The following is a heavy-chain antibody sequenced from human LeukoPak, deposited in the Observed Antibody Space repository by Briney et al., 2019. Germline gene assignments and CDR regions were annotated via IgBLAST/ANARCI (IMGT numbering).Heavy chain of an antibody. CDR1: GVSISSYY. CDR2: IYYSGST. Sequence: PSETLSLTCTVSGVSISSYYWSWIRQPPGKGLEWIGYIYYSGSTNYNPSLKSRVTISVDTSKNQFSLKLSSVTAADTAVYYCAREGGYYDSSGYYPFDYWGQGTLVTVSS. J-gene: IGHJ4*02. D-gene: IGHD3-22*01. V-gene: IGHV4-59*01. CDR3: AREGGYYDSSGYYPFDY.